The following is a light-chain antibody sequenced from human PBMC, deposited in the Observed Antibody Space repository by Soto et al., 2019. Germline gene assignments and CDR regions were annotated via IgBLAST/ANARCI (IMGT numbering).Light chain of an antibody. CDR3: QQYGRP. CDR2: GAS. Sequence: DSQMSQSPSSLSASVGDRFTITCRASQSISSYLNWYQQKPGKAPKLLIHGASSRATGIPDRFSGSGSGTDFTLTISRLEPEDFGVYYCQQYGRPFGQGTKVDI. CDR1: QSISSY. V-gene: IGKV1-39*01. J-gene: IGKJ1*01.